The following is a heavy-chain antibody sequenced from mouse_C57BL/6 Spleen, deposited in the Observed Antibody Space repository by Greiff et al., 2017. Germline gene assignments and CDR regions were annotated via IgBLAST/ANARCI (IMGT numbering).Heavy chain of an antibody. J-gene: IGHJ4*01. CDR3: ARGGPYAMDY. Sequence: QVQLKQPGAELVMPGASVKLSCKASGYTFTSYWMHWVKQRPGQGLEWIGEIDPSDSYTNYNQKFKGKSTLTVDKSSSTAYMPLSSLTSEDSAVYYCARGGPYAMDYWGQGTSVTVSS. CDR2: IDPSDSYT. V-gene: IGHV1-69*01. CDR1: GYTFTSYW.